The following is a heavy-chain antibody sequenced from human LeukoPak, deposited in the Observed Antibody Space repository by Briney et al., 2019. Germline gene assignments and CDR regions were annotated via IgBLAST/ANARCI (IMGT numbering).Heavy chain of an antibody. CDR3: AGKPIVNSAWYYFDY. D-gene: IGHD3-22*01. V-gene: IGHV4-39*07. Sequence: PSETLSLTCTVSGGSVNSGTYYWSWIRQPPGKGLEWIGNIYYSGSAYYNPSLKSRVTMSVDTSKNQFSLKLSSVTAADTAVYYCAGKPIVNSAWYYFDYWGQGTLVTVSS. J-gene: IGHJ4*02. CDR1: GGSVNSGTYY. CDR2: IYYSGSA.